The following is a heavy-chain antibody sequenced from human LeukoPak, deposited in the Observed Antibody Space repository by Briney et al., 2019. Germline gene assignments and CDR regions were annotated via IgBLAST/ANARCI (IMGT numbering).Heavy chain of an antibody. CDR1: GFTFSSYW. D-gene: IGHD5-24*01. CDR2: IKQDGSGK. CDR3: AREEMATISDAFDI. Sequence: GGSLRLSCAASGFTFSSYWMTWVRQAPGKGLEWVANIKQDGSGKYYVDSVKGRFTISRDNAKNSLYLQMNSLRAEDTAVYYCAREEMATISDAFDIWGQGTMVTVSS. J-gene: IGHJ3*02. V-gene: IGHV3-7*04.